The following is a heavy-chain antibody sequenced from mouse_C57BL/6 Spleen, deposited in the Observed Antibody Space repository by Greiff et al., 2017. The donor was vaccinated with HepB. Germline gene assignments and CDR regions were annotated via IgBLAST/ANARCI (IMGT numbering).Heavy chain of an antibody. CDR2: ISSGSSTI. CDR1: GFTFSDYG. Sequence: EVKLVESGGGLVKPGGSLKLSCAASGFTFSDYGMHWVRQAPEKGLEWVAYISSGSSTIYYADTVKGRFTISRDNAKNTLFLQMTSLRSEDTAMYCCEGGIYYGSSFDVWGTGTTVTVSS. CDR3: EGGIYYGSSFDV. D-gene: IGHD1-1*01. V-gene: IGHV5-17*01. J-gene: IGHJ1*03.